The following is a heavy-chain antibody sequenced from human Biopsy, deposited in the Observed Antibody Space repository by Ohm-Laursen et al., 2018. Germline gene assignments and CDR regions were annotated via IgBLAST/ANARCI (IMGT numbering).Heavy chain of an antibody. Sequence: TLSLTCTVSGDSISSYYWSWIRQPPGKGLQWIGYVYYTGSTDYNPSLQSRVTISVDTSKNHFSLRLRSVTPADTAVYYCARVGVGAPSIDYFDSWGQGALVTVSS. CDR1: GDSISSYY. CDR3: ARVGVGAPSIDYFDS. CDR2: VYYTGST. D-gene: IGHD1-26*01. V-gene: IGHV4-59*01. J-gene: IGHJ4*02.